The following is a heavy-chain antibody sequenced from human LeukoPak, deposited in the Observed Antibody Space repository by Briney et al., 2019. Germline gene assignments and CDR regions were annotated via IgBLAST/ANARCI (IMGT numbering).Heavy chain of an antibody. CDR2: ISTSSNRI. CDR1: GFTISSYC. V-gene: IGHV3-48*02. J-gene: IGHJ4*02. D-gene: IGHD6-19*01. CDR3: ARISAPGTSGWYFGY. Sequence: GGSLRLSCAASGFTISSYCMNWVRHAPGKGRQWVSYISTSSNRIDYADSVKGRFTMSRDNAKNVLYLQMNSLRDEDTAMYYCARISAPGTSGWYFGYWGQGTLVTVSS.